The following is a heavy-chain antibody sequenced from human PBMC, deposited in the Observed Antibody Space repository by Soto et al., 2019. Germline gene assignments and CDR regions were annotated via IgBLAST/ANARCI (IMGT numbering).Heavy chain of an antibody. CDR2: VSNDGIRK. CDR3: ARWVGGSMYDNSGKYDS. Sequence: QVQLVESGGGVVQPGRSLRLTCAASGFIFSGSGMHWVRQAPGKGLEWVALVSNDGIRKYYGDSVKGRFTISRDNAENSLYLQMNSLRAEDTAVYYCARWVGGSMYDNSGKYDSWGQGTLVTVSP. J-gene: IGHJ5*01. CDR1: GFIFSGSG. D-gene: IGHD3-22*01. V-gene: IGHV3-30*03.